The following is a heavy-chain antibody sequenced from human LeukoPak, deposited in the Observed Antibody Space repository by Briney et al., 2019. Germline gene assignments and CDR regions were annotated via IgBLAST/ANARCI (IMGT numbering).Heavy chain of an antibody. Sequence: SETLSLTCTVSGGSISSYYWSWIRQPAGKGLEWIGRIYTSGSTNYNPSLKSRVTMSVDTSKNQFSLKLSSVTAADTAVYYCVTVAGTSGWFDPWGQGTLVTVSS. D-gene: IGHD6-19*01. CDR2: IYTSGST. J-gene: IGHJ5*02. CDR1: GGSISSYY. V-gene: IGHV4-4*07. CDR3: VTVAGTSGWFDP.